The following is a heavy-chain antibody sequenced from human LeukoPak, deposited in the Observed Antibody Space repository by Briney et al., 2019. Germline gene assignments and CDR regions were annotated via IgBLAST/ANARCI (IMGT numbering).Heavy chain of an antibody. J-gene: IGHJ4*02. Sequence: SETLSLTCTVSGGSISSYYWSWIRQPAGKGLEWIGRIYTSGSTNYNPSLKSRVTMSVDTSKNQFSLKLSSVTAADTAVYYCARDRSQYDWNYGDFDYWGRGTLVTVSS. V-gene: IGHV4-4*07. CDR2: IYTSGST. CDR1: GGSISSYY. D-gene: IGHD1-7*01. CDR3: ARDRSQYDWNYGDFDY.